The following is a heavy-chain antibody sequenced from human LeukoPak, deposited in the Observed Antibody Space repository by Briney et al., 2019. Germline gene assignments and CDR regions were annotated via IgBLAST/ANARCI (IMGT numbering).Heavy chain of an antibody. J-gene: IGHJ3*02. CDR2: ISAYNGNT. D-gene: IGHD1-26*01. V-gene: IGHV1-18*01. CDR3: AREERSGSYYAFDI. CDR1: GYTFTSYG. Sequence: ASVKVSCKASGYTFTSYGISLVRQAPGQGLEWMGWISAYNGNTNYAQKLQGRVTMTTDTSTSTAYMELRSLRSDDTTVYYCAREERSGSYYAFDIWGQGTMVTVSS.